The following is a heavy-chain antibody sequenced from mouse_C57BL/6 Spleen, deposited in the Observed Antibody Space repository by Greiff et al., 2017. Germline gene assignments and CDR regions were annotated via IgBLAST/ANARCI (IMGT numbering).Heavy chain of an antibody. CDR1: GYSFTSYY. CDR2: IYPGSGNT. V-gene: IGHV1-66*01. CDR3: ARSINWDWFAY. D-gene: IGHD4-1*01. J-gene: IGHJ3*01. Sequence: QVQLQQSGPELVKPGASVKISCKASGYSFTSYYIHWVKQRPGQGLEWIGWIYPGSGNTKYNEKFKGKATLTADTSSSTAYMHLSSLTSEDSAVYYCARSINWDWFAYWGQGTLVTVSA.